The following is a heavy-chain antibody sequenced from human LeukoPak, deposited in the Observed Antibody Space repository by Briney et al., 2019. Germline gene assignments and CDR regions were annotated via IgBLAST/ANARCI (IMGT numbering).Heavy chain of an antibody. CDR1: GGTFSSYA. D-gene: IGHD5-12*01. V-gene: IGHV1-69*04. CDR2: IIPILGIA. J-gene: IGHJ6*02. Sequence: GASVKVSCKASGGTFSSYAISWVRQAPGQGLEWMGRIIPILGIANYAQKFQGRVTITADKSTSTAYMELSSLRSEDTAVYYCARGLGYSGYDPYGMDVWGQGTTVTVSS. CDR3: ARGLGYSGYDPYGMDV.